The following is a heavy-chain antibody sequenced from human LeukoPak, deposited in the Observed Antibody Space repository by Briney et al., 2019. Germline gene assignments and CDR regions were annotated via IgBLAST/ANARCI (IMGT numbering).Heavy chain of an antibody. CDR3: VRLQYYYDIIPAFDI. D-gene: IGHD3-22*01. CDR2: IKQDGSEK. V-gene: IGHV3-7*01. Sequence: GGSLRLSCSASGFTFSSYWMTWVRQAPGKGLEWVANIKQDGSEKYYVDSVKGRFTISRDNGKNSLYLNMNSLRAEDTAVYYCVRLQYYYDIIPAFDIWGQGTMVTVSS. CDR1: GFTFSSYW. J-gene: IGHJ3*02.